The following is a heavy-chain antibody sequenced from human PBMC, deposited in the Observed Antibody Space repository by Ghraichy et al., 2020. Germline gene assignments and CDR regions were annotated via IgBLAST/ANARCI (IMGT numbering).Heavy chain of an antibody. V-gene: IGHV1-69*04. CDR2: IIPILGIA. D-gene: IGHD4-23*01. J-gene: IGHJ5*02. Sequence: SVKVSCKASGGTFSSYAISWVRQAPGQGLEWMGRIIPILGIANYAQNFQGRVTITADKSTSTAYMELSSLRSEDTAVYYCARDSDYGGNSAYQLGGWFDPWGQGTLVTVSS. CDR1: GGTFSSYA. CDR3: ARDSDYGGNSAYQLGGWFDP.